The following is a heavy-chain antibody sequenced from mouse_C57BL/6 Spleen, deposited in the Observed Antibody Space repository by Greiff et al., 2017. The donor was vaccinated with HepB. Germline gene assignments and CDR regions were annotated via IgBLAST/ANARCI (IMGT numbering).Heavy chain of an antibody. CDR3: ARRGGSRWFAY. J-gene: IGHJ3*01. D-gene: IGHD1-1*01. Sequence: EVQLQQSGPELVKPGASVKISCKASGYTFTDYYMNWVKQSHGKSLEWIGDINPNNGGTSYNQKFKGKATLTVDKSSSTAYMELRSLTSEDSAVYYCARRGGSRWFAYWGQGTLVTVSA. V-gene: IGHV1-26*01. CDR2: INPNNGGT. CDR1: GYTFTDYY.